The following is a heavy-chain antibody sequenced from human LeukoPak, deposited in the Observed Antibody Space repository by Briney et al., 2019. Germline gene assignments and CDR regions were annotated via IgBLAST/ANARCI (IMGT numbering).Heavy chain of an antibody. CDR3: ARTRVRGVIRNWFDP. CDR2: IYTSGST. Sequence: SETPSLTCTVSGGSISSYYWSWIRQPAGKGLEWIGRIYTSGSTNYNPSLKSRVTMSVDTSKNQFSLKLSSVTAADTAVYYCARTRVRGVIRNWFDPWGQGTLVTVSS. CDR1: GGSISSYY. V-gene: IGHV4-4*07. D-gene: IGHD3-10*01. J-gene: IGHJ5*02.